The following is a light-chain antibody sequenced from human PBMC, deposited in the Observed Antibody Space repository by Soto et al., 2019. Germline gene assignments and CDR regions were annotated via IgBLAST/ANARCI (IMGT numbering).Light chain of an antibody. J-gene: IGLJ2*01. CDR3: SSYAGTYTLV. V-gene: IGLV2-11*01. CDR1: SSDVGGYNY. Sequence: QSALTQPRSVSGSPGQSVTISCTGTSSDVGGYNYVSWYQQHPGKATKLMIYDVSKRPSGVPDRFSGSKSGNTASLTISGLQAEDEADYYCSSYAGTYTLVFGGGTQLTVL. CDR2: DVS.